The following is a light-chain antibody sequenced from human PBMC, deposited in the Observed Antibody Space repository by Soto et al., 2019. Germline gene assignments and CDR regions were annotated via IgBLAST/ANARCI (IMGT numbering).Light chain of an antibody. CDR2: EVS. V-gene: IGLV2-8*01. J-gene: IGLJ2*01. CDR1: SSDVGGYNY. CDR3: SSYAGSNNLVV. Sequence: QSALTQPPSASGSPGQSVTISCTGTSSDVGGYNYVSWYQQHPGKASKLMIYEVSKRPSGVPDRFSGSKSGNTASLTVSGLQAEDEADYYCSSYAGSNNLVVFGGGTKLTVL.